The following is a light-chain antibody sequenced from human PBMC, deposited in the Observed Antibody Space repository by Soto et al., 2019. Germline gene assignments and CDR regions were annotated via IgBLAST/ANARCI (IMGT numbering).Light chain of an antibody. J-gene: IGKJ1*01. CDR3: QHHNSYSEA. CDR1: QTISSL. V-gene: IGKV1-5*03. Sequence: DIQMTQSPSTLSGSVGDRVTITCRASQTISSLLAWYQQKPGKAPKLLIYKASTLKSGVPSRFSGSGSGTEVTLTISSLQPDDFASYYCQHHNSYSEAFGQGTKVDI. CDR2: KAS.